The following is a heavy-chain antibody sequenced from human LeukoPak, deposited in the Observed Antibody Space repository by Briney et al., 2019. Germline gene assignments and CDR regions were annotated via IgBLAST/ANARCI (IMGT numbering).Heavy chain of an antibody. J-gene: IGHJ4*02. D-gene: IGHD3-3*01. Sequence: PSETLSLTCAVYGGSFSGYYWSWIRQPPGKGLEWIGEINHSGSTNYNPSLKSRVTISVDTSKNQFSLDLYSVTAADTALYYCVTHRSASSHDYWGRGTLVTVSS. V-gene: IGHV4-34*01. CDR1: GGSFSGYY. CDR2: INHSGST. CDR3: VTHRSASSHDY.